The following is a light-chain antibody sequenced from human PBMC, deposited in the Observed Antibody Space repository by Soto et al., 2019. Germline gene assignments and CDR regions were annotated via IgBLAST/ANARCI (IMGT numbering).Light chain of an antibody. V-gene: IGKV1-5*03. J-gene: IGKJ1*01. CDR3: QHYNSYSEA. Sequence: DIQMTQSPSTLSGSVGDRVTIPCRASQTISSWLAWYQHKPGKAPKLLIYKASTLKSGVPSRFSGSGSGTEFTLTISSMQPDDFAPYYCQHYNSYSEAFGQGTKVAIK. CDR1: QTISSW. CDR2: KAS.